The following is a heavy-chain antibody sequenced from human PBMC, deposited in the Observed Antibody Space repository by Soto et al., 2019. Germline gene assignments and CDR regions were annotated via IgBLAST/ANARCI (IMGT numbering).Heavy chain of an antibody. J-gene: IGHJ4*02. CDR1: GASISSGGYY. D-gene: IGHD3-22*01. CDR3: ATVASSGYYLNS. V-gene: IGHV4-31*03. Sequence: SETLSLTCTVSGASISSGGYYWSWIRQHPGKGLEWIGYIHNSGSTNYNPSLKSRVTISLDTSQNQFSLKMTSATAADTAEYFCATVASSGYYLNSWGQGTLVTVSS. CDR2: IHNSGST.